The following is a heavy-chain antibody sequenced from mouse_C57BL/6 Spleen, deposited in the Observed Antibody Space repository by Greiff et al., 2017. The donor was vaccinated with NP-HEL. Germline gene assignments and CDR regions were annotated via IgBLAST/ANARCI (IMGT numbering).Heavy chain of an antibody. V-gene: IGHV5-4*01. CDR3: ARDVYYYGSSYGYFDY. Sequence: DVQLVESGGGLVKPGGSLKLSCAASGFTFSSYAMSWVRQTPEKRLEWVATISDGGSYTYYPDNVKGRFTISRDNAKNNLYLQMSHLKSEDTAMYYCARDVYYYGSSYGYFDYWGQGTTLTVSS. CDR2: ISDGGSYT. CDR1: GFTFSSYA. J-gene: IGHJ2*01. D-gene: IGHD1-1*01.